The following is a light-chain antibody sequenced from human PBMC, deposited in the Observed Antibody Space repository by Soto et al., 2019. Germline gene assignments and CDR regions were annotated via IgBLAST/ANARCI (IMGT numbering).Light chain of an antibody. CDR3: QQRSNWPPLT. V-gene: IGKV3-11*01. Sequence: EIVLTQSPATLSLSPGESATLSCRASQRVSSYLAWYQQKPGQAPRLLIYDASNRATGIPARFSGSGSGTDFALTTSSLEPEDFAVYYCQQRSNWPPLTFGGGTKVEI. CDR1: QRVSSY. J-gene: IGKJ4*01. CDR2: DAS.